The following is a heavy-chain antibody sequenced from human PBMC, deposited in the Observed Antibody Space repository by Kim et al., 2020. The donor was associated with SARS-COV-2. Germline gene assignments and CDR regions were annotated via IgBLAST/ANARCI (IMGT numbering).Heavy chain of an antibody. J-gene: IGHJ4*02. CDR2: MSSQGATI. CDR3: ARARRRDYFVY. CDR1: GFTFTDYF. Sequence: GGSLRLSCLASGFTFTDYFMAWIRQAPGKGLECISYMSSQGATIYYADSVKGRFTISRDNTMNSVFLQVNSLRPDDTAIYYCARARRRDYFVYWGQGTLVTVSS. D-gene: IGHD6-25*01. V-gene: IGHV3-11*01.